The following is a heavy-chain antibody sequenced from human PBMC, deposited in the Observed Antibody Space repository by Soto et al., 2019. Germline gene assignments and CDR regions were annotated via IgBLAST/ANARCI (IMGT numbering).Heavy chain of an antibody. CDR1: GLTFSNFA. V-gene: IGHV3-23*01. J-gene: IGHJ4*02. CDR2: ITGSGGST. CDR3: AKDLKGFDY. Sequence: PGGSLRLSCVVSGLTFSNFAMSWVRQAPGKGLEWVSAITGSGGSTFFADSVKGRFTISRANAKNTLYLQLNSLRAEDTAVYYVAKDLKGFDYWGQGTSVPVSS.